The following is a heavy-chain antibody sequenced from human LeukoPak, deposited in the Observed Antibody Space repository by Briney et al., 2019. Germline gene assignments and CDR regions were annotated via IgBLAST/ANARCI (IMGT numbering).Heavy chain of an antibody. CDR1: GFTVSSNS. Sequence: QPGGSLRLSCTVSGFTVSSNSMSWVRQAPGKGLEWVSVIYSGGSTYYADSVKGRFTISRDNSKNTLYLQMNSLRAEDTAVYYCARVWFGELYWFDPWGQGTLVTVSS. J-gene: IGHJ5*02. V-gene: IGHV3-53*01. CDR3: ARVWFGELYWFDP. D-gene: IGHD3-10*01. CDR2: IYSGGST.